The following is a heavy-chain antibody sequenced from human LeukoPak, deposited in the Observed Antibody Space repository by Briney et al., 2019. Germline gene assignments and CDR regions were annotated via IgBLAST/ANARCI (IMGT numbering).Heavy chain of an antibody. CDR1: GFTFSSYS. CDR2: ISSSSSYI. Sequence: GGSLRLSCAASGFTFSSYSMNWVRQAPGKGLEWVSSISSSSSYIYYADSVKGRFTISGDNAKNSLYLQMNSLRAEDTAVYYCARVPPTIFGVVIIPPYYYMDVWGKGTTVTVSS. V-gene: IGHV3-21*01. J-gene: IGHJ6*03. CDR3: ARVPPTIFGVVIIPPYYYMDV. D-gene: IGHD3-3*01.